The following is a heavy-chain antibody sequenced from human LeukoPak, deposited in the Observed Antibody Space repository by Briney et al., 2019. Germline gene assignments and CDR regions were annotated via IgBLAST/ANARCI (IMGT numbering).Heavy chain of an antibody. CDR3: AGTYRLRRFDP. CDR1: GGSFSGYY. D-gene: IGHD2-2*02. CDR2: INHSGST. Sequence: SETLSLTCAVYGGSFSGYYWSWIRQPPGKGLEWIGEINHSGSTNYNPSLKSRVTISVDTSKNQFSLKLTSVTAADTAVYYCAGTYRLRRFDPWGQGTLVTVSS. J-gene: IGHJ5*02. V-gene: IGHV4-34*01.